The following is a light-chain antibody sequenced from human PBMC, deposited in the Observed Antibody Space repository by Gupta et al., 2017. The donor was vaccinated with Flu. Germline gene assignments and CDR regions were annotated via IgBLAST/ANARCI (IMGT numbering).Light chain of an antibody. Sequence: SITISCIGTYNDGGGYNYVSWYQQSPGKPPKLLIYEVTNRPSGISYRFSGSKSAVTASLTISGLQAEDESDYYCSSYTTSGTVVFGGGTKLTVL. CDR1: YNDGGGYNY. CDR3: SSYTTSGTVV. V-gene: IGLV2-14*01. CDR2: EVT. J-gene: IGLJ2*01.